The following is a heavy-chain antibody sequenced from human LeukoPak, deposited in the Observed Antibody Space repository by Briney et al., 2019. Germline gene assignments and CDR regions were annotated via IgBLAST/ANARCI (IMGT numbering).Heavy chain of an antibody. CDR3: ARLPLVDYGDRYAFDI. J-gene: IGHJ3*02. CDR2: IYYSGSN. V-gene: IGHV4-59*08. D-gene: IGHD4-17*01. CDR1: GGSISSYY. Sequence: SETLSLTCTVSGGSISSYYWSWIRQPPGKVLEWIGYIYYSGSNNYNPSRKSRVTISVDTSKNQFSLKLSSVTAADTAVYYCARLPLVDYGDRYAFDIWGQGTMVTVSS.